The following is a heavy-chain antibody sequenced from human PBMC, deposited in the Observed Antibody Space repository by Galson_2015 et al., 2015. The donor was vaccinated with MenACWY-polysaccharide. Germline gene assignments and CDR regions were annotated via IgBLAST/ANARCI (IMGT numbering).Heavy chain of an antibody. Sequence: SLRLSCAASGFTVSDNYMSWVRQAPGKGLEWVAVIYNDATTHYADSVKGRFTISRDNSKNTVYLQMNTLRAEDTAVYNCARGGQYDIVTGYNDYFDYWGQGTLVTVSS. V-gene: IGHV3-66*01. CDR1: GFTVSDNY. D-gene: IGHD3-9*01. CDR2: IYNDATT. J-gene: IGHJ4*02. CDR3: ARGGQYDIVTGYNDYFDY.